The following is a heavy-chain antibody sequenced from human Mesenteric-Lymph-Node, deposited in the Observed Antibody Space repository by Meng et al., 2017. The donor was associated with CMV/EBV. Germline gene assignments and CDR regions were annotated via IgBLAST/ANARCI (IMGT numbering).Heavy chain of an antibody. V-gene: IGHV3-21*01. D-gene: IGHD2-8*01. CDR3: AKGPYAMDYYYGMDV. CDR1: GFTFSSYN. Sequence: GESLKISCAASGFTFSSYNMNWVRQAPGKGLEWVSFISSSSSYIYYADSVKGRFAISRDNAKNSLYLQMNSLRAEDTAVYYCAKGPYAMDYYYGMDVWGQGTTVTVSS. CDR2: ISSSSSYI. J-gene: IGHJ6*02.